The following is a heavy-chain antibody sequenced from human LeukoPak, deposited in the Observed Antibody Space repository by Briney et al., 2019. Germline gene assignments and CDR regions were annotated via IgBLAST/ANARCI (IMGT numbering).Heavy chain of an antibody. Sequence: ASVKVSCKASGYTFTGYYMHWVRQAPGQGLEWMGWINPNSGGTNYAQKFQGRVTMTRDTSISTACMELSRLRSDDTAVYYCARDLGFSSGSYYNWFDPWGQGTLVTVSS. CDR1: GYTFTGYY. CDR3: ARDLGFSSGSYYNWFDP. V-gene: IGHV1-2*02. D-gene: IGHD3-10*01. J-gene: IGHJ5*02. CDR2: INPNSGGT.